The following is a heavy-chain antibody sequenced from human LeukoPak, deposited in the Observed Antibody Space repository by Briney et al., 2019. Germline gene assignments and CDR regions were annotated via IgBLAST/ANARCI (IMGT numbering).Heavy chain of an antibody. CDR2: ISAYNGNT. CDR1: GYTFTSYG. J-gene: IGHJ6*03. Sequence: ASVKVSCKASGYTFTSYGISWVRQAPGQGLEWMGWISAYNGNTNYAQKLQGRVTMTTDTSTSTAYMELRSLRSDDTAVYYCARDQSDFWSIGYDYMDVWGKGATVTVSS. CDR3: ARDQSDFWSIGYDYMDV. D-gene: IGHD3-3*01. V-gene: IGHV1-18*01.